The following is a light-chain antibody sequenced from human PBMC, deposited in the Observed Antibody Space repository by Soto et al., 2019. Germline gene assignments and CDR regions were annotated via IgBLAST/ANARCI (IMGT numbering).Light chain of an antibody. J-gene: IGLJ2*01. V-gene: IGLV1-44*01. CDR3: AAWDDSLNGPV. CDR1: SSNIGDNT. Sequence: QSVLTQPPSASGTPGQRVTISCSGGSSNIGDNTVNWYQQLPGTAPKLLIYSNNQRPSGVPDRFSGSKSGTSASLAISGLQSEDEADYYCAAWDDSLNGPVFGGGTKLTVL. CDR2: SNN.